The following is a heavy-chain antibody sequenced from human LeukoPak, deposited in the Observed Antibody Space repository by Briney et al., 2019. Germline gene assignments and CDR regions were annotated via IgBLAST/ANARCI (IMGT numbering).Heavy chain of an antibody. CDR2: ISAYNGNT. CDR1: GDTFTSYG. Sequence: ASVKVSCRASGDTFTSYGISWVRQAPGQGLEWMGWISAYNGNTNYAQKLQGRVTMTTDTSTSTAYMELRSLRSDDTAVYYCARDPPVYCSGGSCYGDYWGQGTLVTVSS. J-gene: IGHJ4*02. CDR3: ARDPPVYCSGGSCYGDY. V-gene: IGHV1-18*01. D-gene: IGHD2-15*01.